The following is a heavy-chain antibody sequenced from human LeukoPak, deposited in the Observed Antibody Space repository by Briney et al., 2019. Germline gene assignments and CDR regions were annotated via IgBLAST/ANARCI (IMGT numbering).Heavy chain of an antibody. CDR1: GGTFSSYA. V-gene: IGHV1-69*13. CDR3: ARLTQYDYGDYVPFGY. CDR2: IIPIFGTA. Sequence: ASVKVSCKASGGTFSSYAISWVRQAPGQGLEWMGGIIPIFGTANYAQKFQGRVTITADESTSTAYMELSSLRSEDTAVYYCARLTQYDYGDYVPFGYWGQGTLVTVSS. J-gene: IGHJ4*02. D-gene: IGHD4-17*01.